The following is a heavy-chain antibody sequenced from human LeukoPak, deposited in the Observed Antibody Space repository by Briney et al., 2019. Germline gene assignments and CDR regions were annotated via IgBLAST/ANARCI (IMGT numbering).Heavy chain of an antibody. CDR3: AKDDLELA. CDR1: GFTFSSYG. D-gene: IGHD1-7*01. V-gene: IGHV3-30*18. Sequence: GGSLRLSCAASGFTFSSYGMHWVRQAPGKGLEWVAVISYDGSNKYYADSVKGRFTISRDNSKNTLYLQMNSLRAEDTAVYYCAKDDLELAWGQGTLVTVSS. J-gene: IGHJ4*02. CDR2: ISYDGSNK.